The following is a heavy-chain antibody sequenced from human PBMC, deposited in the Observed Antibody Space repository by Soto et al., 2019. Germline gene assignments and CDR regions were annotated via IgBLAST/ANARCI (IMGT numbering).Heavy chain of an antibody. CDR2: LRGSGDST. D-gene: IGHD2-21*02. J-gene: IGHJ4*02. CDR1: GFTFSSYA. Sequence: ESGGGLVQPGGSLRLSCAASGFTFSSYAVNWVRQAPGKGLEWVSGLRGSGDSTYYADSVRGRFTISRDNSKDTLYLQMNSLRAEDTAVYYCAKDVAVTAPYYFDYWGQGILVTVSS. V-gene: IGHV3-23*01. CDR3: AKDVAVTAPYYFDY.